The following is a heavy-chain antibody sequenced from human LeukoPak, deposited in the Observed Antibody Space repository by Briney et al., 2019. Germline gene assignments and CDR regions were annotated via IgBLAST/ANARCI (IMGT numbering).Heavy chain of an antibody. CDR2: ISSGGIST. CDR1: GFTFRSYA. CDR3: ARVRTPFVVVPAAMPGY. J-gene: IGHJ4*02. V-gene: IGHV3-23*01. Sequence: GGSLRLSCAASGFTFRSYAMSWVRLAPGRGLEWVSVISSGGISTYYADSVKGRFTISRDNSKNTLYLQMNSLRAEDTAVYYCARVRTPFVVVPAAMPGYWGQGTLVTVSS. D-gene: IGHD2-2*01.